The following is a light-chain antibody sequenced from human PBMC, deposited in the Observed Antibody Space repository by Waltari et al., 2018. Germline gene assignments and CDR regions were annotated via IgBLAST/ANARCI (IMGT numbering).Light chain of an antibody. Sequence: EIVMTQSPATLSMSPGEIATLSSRASQSISSQLAWYQQKPGQAPRLLIYGASTRATGIPARFSGSGSGTEFTLTISSLQSEDFAVYFCQQYHESPPITFGPGTKVDIK. J-gene: IGKJ3*01. V-gene: IGKV3-15*01. CDR3: QQYHESPPIT. CDR2: GAS. CDR1: QSISSQ.